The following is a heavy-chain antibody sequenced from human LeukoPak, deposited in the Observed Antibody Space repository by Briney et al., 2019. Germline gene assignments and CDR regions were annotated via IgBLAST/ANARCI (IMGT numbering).Heavy chain of an antibody. V-gene: IGHV4-61*02. CDR2: IYTSGNT. Sequence: TSETLSLTCTVSSGSISSGSYYWSWIRQPAGKGLEWIGRIYTSGNTNYNPSLKSRVTISVDTSKNQFSLKLSSVTAADTAVYYCARASEDFWSGYSKDYYYMDVWGKGTTVTVSS. J-gene: IGHJ6*03. D-gene: IGHD3-3*01. CDR1: SGSISSGSYY. CDR3: ARASEDFWSGYSKDYYYMDV.